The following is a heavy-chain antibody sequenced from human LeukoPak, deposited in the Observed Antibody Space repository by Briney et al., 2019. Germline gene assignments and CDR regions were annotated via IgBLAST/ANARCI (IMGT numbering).Heavy chain of an antibody. Sequence: GGSLRLSCAASGFTLTSYGMHWVRQAPGKGLEWVAGISPEGSNKHYVDSVKGRFTISRDSSKNTLYLQMDSLRAEDTAVYYCAKDVIDNYFDYWGQGTLVTVSS. V-gene: IGHV3-30*18. D-gene: IGHD2/OR15-2a*01. CDR2: ISPEGSNK. J-gene: IGHJ4*02. CDR3: AKDVIDNYFDY. CDR1: GFTLTSYG.